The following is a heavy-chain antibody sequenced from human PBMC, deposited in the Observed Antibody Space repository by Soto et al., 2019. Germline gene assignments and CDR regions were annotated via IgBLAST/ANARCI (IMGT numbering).Heavy chain of an antibody. V-gene: IGHV5-51*01. CDR1: GYSFTNYW. J-gene: IGHJ4*02. D-gene: IGHD6-13*01. Sequence: GESLKISCKGSGYSFTNYWIGWVRQMPGKGLEWMGIIYPGDSDTRYSPSFRGQVTISVDKSISTAYLQWSSLKASDTAMYYCARFQGTYRSTWYFQYWGQGTLVTVSS. CDR3: ARFQGTYRSTWYFQY. CDR2: IYPGDSDT.